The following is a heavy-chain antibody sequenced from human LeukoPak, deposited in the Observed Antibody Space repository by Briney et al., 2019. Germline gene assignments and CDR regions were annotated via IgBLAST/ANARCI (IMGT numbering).Heavy chain of an antibody. J-gene: IGHJ4*02. CDR2: ISGGGDST. CDR3: AKDGPSYMGGLDY. V-gene: IGHV3-23*01. D-gene: IGHD1-26*01. Sequence: GGSLRLSCAASGFTFSGYAMSWVRQAPGKGLEWVSAISGGGDSTYYADSVKGRFTISRDNSKNTLYLQMNSLRAEDTAVYYCAKDGPSYMGGLDYWGQGTLVTVSS. CDR1: GFTFSGYA.